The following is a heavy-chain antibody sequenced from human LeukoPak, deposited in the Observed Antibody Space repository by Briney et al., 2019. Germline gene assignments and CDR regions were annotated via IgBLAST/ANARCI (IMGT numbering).Heavy chain of an antibody. CDR3: AKDRLLDPDVAGTSDY. CDR2: ISGSGGST. J-gene: IGHJ4*02. D-gene: IGHD6-19*01. CDR1: GFTFSSYA. Sequence: PGGSLRLSCAASGFTFSSYAMSWVRKAPGRGLDWFSAISGSGGSTYYADSVKGRFTISRYNSKNTLYLQMNSLRAEDTAVYYCAKDRLLDPDVAGTSDYWGQGTLVTVSS. V-gene: IGHV3-23*01.